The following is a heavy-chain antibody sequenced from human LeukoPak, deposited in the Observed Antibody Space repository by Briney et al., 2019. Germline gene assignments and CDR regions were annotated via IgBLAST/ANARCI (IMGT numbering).Heavy chain of an antibody. V-gene: IGHV1-2*06. J-gene: IGHJ4*02. CDR1: GYTFTGYY. CDR2: INPNSGGT. CDR3: AYYSTYNWNYGFDY. D-gene: IGHD1-7*01. Sequence: ASVKVSCKASGYTFTGYYMHWVRQAPGQGLEWMGRINPNSGGTNYAQKFQGRVTMTRDTSISTAYMELSRLRSDDTAVYYCAYYSTYNWNYGFDYWGQGTLVTVSS.